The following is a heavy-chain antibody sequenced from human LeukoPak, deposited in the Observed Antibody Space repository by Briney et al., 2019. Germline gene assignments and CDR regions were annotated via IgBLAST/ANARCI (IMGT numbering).Heavy chain of an antibody. V-gene: IGHV4-39*01. CDR3: ATQGYNNQTMDV. D-gene: IGHD5-24*01. Sequence: SETLSHTCTVSGDSIRTTRYWGWIRQPHGKGLEWIGAIYFSGSTYYNPSLKSRVMISVDTSRNQFSLKLTSVTAADTAAYYCATQGYNNQTMDVWGQGTTVTVSS. CDR2: IYFSGST. CDR1: GDSIRTTRY. J-gene: IGHJ6*02.